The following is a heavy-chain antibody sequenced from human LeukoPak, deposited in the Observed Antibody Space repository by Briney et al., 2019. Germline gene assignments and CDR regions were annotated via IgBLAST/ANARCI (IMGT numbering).Heavy chain of an antibody. J-gene: IGHJ4*02. Sequence: SETLSLTCTVSGGSISSSSYYWGWIRQPPGKGLEWIGSIYYSGSTYYNPSLKSRVTISVDTSKNQFSLKLSSVTAADTAVYYCARRAVAGYYFDYWGQGTLVTVSS. V-gene: IGHV4-39*01. CDR1: GGSISSSSYY. CDR3: ARRAVAGYYFDY. D-gene: IGHD6-19*01. CDR2: IYYSGST.